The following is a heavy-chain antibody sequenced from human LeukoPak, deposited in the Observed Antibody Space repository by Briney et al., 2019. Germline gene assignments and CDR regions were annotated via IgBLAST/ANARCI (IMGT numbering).Heavy chain of an antibody. V-gene: IGHV4-59*08. J-gene: IGHJ6*02. Sequence: SETLSLPCTVSGGSIRSYYWSWIRQPPGKGLEWIGYIYYSGSNNYNPSLESRVTISVDTSKNQFSLKLSSVTAADTAVYYCARLQSAIDSYYYYGTDVWGQGTTVTVSS. CDR2: IYYSGSN. CDR3: ARLQSAIDSYYYYGTDV. CDR1: GGSIRSYY. D-gene: IGHD2-21*01.